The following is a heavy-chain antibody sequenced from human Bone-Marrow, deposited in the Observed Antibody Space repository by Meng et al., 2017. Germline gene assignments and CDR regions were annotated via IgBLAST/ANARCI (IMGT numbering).Heavy chain of an antibody. CDR1: GGSFSGYY. J-gene: IGHJ4*02. CDR3: ARLAYDSSGYWFDY. CDR2: INHSGST. V-gene: IGHV4-34*01. Sequence: QVQLQQCGAGLLKPSGTLSLACAVYGGSFSGYYWSWIRQPPGKGLEWIGEINHSGSTNYNPSLKSRVTISVDTSKNQFSLKLSSVTAADTAVYYCARLAYDSSGYWFDYWGQGTLVTVSS. D-gene: IGHD3-22*01.